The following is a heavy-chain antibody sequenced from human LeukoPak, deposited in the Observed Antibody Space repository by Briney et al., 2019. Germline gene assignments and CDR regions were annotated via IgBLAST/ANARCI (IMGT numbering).Heavy chain of an antibody. Sequence: ASVKVSCKASGYTFTSYDINWVRQATGQGLEWMGWISVYNGKTNYGQKLQGRVTMTADISTSTAYMELRSLRSDDTAVYYCASPKNLIAAAGPPGPMFGAFDIWGQGTMVTVSS. CDR3: ASPKNLIAAAGPPGPMFGAFDI. J-gene: IGHJ3*02. D-gene: IGHD6-13*01. V-gene: IGHV1-18*01. CDR1: GYTFTSYD. CDR2: ISVYNGKT.